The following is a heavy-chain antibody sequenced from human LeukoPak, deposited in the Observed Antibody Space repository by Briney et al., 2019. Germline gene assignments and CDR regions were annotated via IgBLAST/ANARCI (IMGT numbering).Heavy chain of an antibody. CDR2: IKQDGSEK. Sequence: PGGSLRLSCAASGFSFSDYWMTWVRQAPGKGLEWVAHIKQDGSEKYYVDSIKGRFTISRDNAKNSLYLQMNSLRAEDTAVYYCAREIQYSSGWYGGCDYWGQGTLVTVSS. V-gene: IGHV3-7*01. CDR3: AREIQYSSGWYGGCDY. D-gene: IGHD6-19*01. CDR1: GFSFSDYW. J-gene: IGHJ4*02.